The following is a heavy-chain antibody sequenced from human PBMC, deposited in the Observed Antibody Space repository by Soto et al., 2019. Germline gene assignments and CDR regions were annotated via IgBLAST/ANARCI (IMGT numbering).Heavy chain of an antibody. J-gene: IGHJ6*02. CDR3: AKDGEDSSSWDLQRVDYYYGMDV. Sequence: GGSLRLSCAASGFTFSSYGMHWVRQAPGKGLEWVAVISYDGSNKYYADSVKGRFTISRDNSKNTLYLQMNSLRAEDTAVYYCAKDGEDSSSWDLQRVDYYYGMDVWGQGTTVTVSS. D-gene: IGHD6-13*01. CDR1: GFTFSSYG. CDR2: ISYDGSNK. V-gene: IGHV3-30*18.